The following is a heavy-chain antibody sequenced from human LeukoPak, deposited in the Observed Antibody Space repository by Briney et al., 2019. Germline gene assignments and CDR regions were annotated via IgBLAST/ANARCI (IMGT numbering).Heavy chain of an antibody. D-gene: IGHD3-10*01. Sequence: ASVKVSCKASGYTFTSYDINWVRQATGQGLEWMGWMNPNSGNTGYAQKFQGRVTMTRNTSISTAYMELSSLRSEDTAVYYCARGRVVRGVIITSRWGNNWFDPWGQGTLVTVSS. CDR1: GYTFTSYD. J-gene: IGHJ5*02. V-gene: IGHV1-8*01. CDR2: MNPNSGNT. CDR3: ARGRVVRGVIITSRWGNNWFDP.